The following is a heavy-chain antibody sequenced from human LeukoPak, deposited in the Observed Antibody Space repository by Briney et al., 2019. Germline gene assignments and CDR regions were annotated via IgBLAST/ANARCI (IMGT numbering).Heavy chain of an antibody. D-gene: IGHD6-13*01. CDR1: GGSISSGGYY. CDR2: IYYGGST. J-gene: IGHJ4*02. Sequence: SETLSLTCTVSGGSISSGGYYWSWIRQHPGKGLEWIGYIYYGGSTYYNPSLKSRVTISVDTYKNQFSLKLSSVTAADTAVYYCARAAAAGTRYWGQGTLVTVSS. V-gene: IGHV4-31*03. CDR3: ARAAAAGTRY.